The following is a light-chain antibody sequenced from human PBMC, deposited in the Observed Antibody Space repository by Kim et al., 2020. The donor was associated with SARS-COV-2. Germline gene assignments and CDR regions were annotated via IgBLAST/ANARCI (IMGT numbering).Light chain of an antibody. CDR2: GKN. CDR3: SSRDTTGNRIL. V-gene: IGLV3-19*01. CDR1: SLRRFP. Sequence: ALGQTVRNTCKGDSLRRFPAKWDQQKPGQAPILIIYGKNKRPAGIPDRFSGSRSENTASLTITGAQAEDAADYYCSSRDTTGNRILFGGGTQLTVL. J-gene: IGLJ3*02.